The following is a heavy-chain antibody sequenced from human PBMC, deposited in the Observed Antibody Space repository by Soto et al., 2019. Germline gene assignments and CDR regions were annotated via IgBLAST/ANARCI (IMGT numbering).Heavy chain of an antibody. CDR1: GGSISSGGYY. CDR2: IYYSGST. CDR3: GGDGGRGDRFGYFDL. J-gene: IGHJ2*01. Sequence: QVQLQESGPGLVKPSQTLSLTCTVSGGSISSGGYYWSWIRQHPGKGLEWIGYIYYSGSTYYNPSPKSRVTISVAPPKTQSPLKLSFVTPADTAVYYGGGDGGRGDRFGYFDLWGRATLVTVPS. D-gene: IGHD5-18*01. V-gene: IGHV4-31*03.